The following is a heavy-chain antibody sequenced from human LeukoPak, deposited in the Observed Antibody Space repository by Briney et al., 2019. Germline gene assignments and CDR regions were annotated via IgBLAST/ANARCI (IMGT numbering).Heavy chain of an antibody. CDR3: ARVRTPFGVVASPDALDV. Sequence: APVKVSCKVSGYTFNSYPLTWVRQAPGVGFEWVGWITADNFNTNYAQKFQGRVTLTKETSTNTAYMEMWSLMSDDTAVYYCARVRTPFGVVASPDALDVWGQGTAVTVSS. D-gene: IGHD3-3*01. CDR2: ITADNFNT. CDR1: GYTFNSYP. J-gene: IGHJ3*01. V-gene: IGHV1-18*01.